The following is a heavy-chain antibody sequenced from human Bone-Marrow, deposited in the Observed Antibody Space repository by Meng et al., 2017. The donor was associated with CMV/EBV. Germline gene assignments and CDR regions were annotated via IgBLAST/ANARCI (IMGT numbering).Heavy chain of an antibody. CDR2: ISWNSGSI. CDR3: AKARFLTGNYGMDV. V-gene: IGHV3-9*01. D-gene: IGHD3-9*01. Sequence: LTCAASGFTFDDYAMHWVRQAPGKGLEWVSGISWNSGSIGYADSVKGRFTISRDNAKNSLYLQMNSLRAEDTALYYCAKARFLTGNYGMDVWGQGTTVTV. J-gene: IGHJ6*02. CDR1: GFTFDDYA.